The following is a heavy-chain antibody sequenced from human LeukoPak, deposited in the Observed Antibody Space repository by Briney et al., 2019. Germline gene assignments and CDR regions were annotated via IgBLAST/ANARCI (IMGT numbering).Heavy chain of an antibody. V-gene: IGHV3-9*01. CDR3: AKDLLTMIVVVNTGSAFDI. CDR2: ISWNSGSI. D-gene: IGHD3-22*01. Sequence: GGSLRLSCSASGFSFSTYGMHWVRQAPGKGLEWVSGISWNSGSIGYADSVKGRFTISRDNAKNSLYLQMNSLRAEDTALYYCAKDLLTMIVVVNTGSAFDIWGQGTMVTVSS. CDR1: GFSFSTYG. J-gene: IGHJ3*02.